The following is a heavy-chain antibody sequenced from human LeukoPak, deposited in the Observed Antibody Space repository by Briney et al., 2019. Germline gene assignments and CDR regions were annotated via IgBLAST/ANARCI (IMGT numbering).Heavy chain of an antibody. D-gene: IGHD6-19*01. V-gene: IGHV4-59*08. J-gene: IGHJ3*02. CDR2: IHYSGIT. Sequence: SETLSLTCTVSGGSISGHYWSWIRQPPGKGLEWIGYIHYSGITHYSPSLEGRVTISVDTSKNQFSLKLSSVTAADTAVYYCARGSPRPDIWGQGTMVTASS. CDR1: GGSISGHY. CDR3: ARGSPRPDI.